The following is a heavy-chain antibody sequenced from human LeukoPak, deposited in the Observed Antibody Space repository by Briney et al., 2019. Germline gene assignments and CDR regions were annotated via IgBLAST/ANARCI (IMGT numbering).Heavy chain of an antibody. CDR1: GFTFDDYA. D-gene: IGHD3-22*01. J-gene: IGHJ4*02. CDR3: ARVHGGYPFDY. V-gene: IGHV3-48*01. CDR2: ISSSSPTI. Sequence: PGGSLRLSCAASGFTFDDYAMHWVRQAPGKGLEWVSYISSSSPTIYYAHTVKGRFTISRDNAKNSLYVQMNTLRAEDTVVYYCARVHGGYPFDYWGQGTLVTVSS.